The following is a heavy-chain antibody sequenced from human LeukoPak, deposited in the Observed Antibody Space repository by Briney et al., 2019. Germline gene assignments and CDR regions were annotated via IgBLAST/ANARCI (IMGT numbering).Heavy chain of an antibody. V-gene: IGHV3-9*01. D-gene: IGHD2-21*02. Sequence: GGSLRLSCAASGFTFDDYAMHWVRQAPGKGLEWVSGISWNSGSIGYADSVKGRFTISRDNAKNSLYLQMNSLRAEDTALYYCAKDLVGATAIPGPYYYYYGMDVWGQGTTVTVSS. CDR2: ISWNSGSI. CDR1: GFTFDDYA. J-gene: IGHJ6*02. CDR3: AKDLVGATAIPGPYYYYYGMDV.